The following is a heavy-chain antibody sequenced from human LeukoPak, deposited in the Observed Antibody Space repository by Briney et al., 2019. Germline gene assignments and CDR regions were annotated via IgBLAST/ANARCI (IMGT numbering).Heavy chain of an antibody. Sequence: SETLSLTCAVYDGSFSGYYCSWIRQPPGKGLEWIGEINHSGSTNYNPSLKSRVTISVDTSKNQFSLKLSSVTAADTAVYYCARGKVKLAPFDYWGQGTLVTVSS. CDR2: INHSGST. J-gene: IGHJ4*02. CDR3: ARGKVKLAPFDY. V-gene: IGHV4-34*01. CDR1: DGSFSGYY. D-gene: IGHD4-23*01.